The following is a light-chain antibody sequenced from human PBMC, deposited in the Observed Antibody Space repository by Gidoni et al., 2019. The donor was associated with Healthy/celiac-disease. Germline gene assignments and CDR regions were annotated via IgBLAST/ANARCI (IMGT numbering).Light chain of an antibody. CDR3: AAWDDSLNGLHVV. CDR1: SSNIGSNT. V-gene: IGLV1-44*01. J-gene: IGLJ2*01. CDR2: RNN. Sequence: QSVLTQPPSASGTPGQRVTISCSGSSSNIGSNTVNWSQQRPGPAPKLLIYRNNHRPSGVPDRSSGSKSGTSAALSISGLQSEDEADYYCAAWDDSLNGLHVVFGGGTKLTV.